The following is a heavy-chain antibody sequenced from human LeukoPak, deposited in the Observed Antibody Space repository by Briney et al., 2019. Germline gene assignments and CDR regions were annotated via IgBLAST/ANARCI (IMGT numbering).Heavy chain of an antibody. CDR2: INTNTGNP. Sequence: ASVKVSCKASGYTFTTYYMHWVRQAPGQGLEWMGWINTNTGNPTYAQGFTGRFVFSLDTSVSTAYLQISSLKAEDTALYYCARDGSSGYYDYWGQGTLVTVSS. D-gene: IGHD3-22*01. CDR1: GYTFTTYY. V-gene: IGHV7-4-1*02. CDR3: ARDGSSGYYDY. J-gene: IGHJ4*02.